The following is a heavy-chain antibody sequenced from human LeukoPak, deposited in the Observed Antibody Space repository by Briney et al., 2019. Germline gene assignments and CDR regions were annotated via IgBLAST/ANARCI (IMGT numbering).Heavy chain of an antibody. V-gene: IGHV4-59*12. J-gene: IGHJ3*02. Sequence: GSLRLSCAASGFTFNYFSMNWVRQAPGKGLEWIGYIYYSGSTNYNPSLKSRVTISVDTSKNQFSLKLSSVTAADTAVYYCARVRRVDDAFDIWGQGTMVTISS. CDR2: IYYSGST. CDR1: GFTFNYFS. CDR3: ARVRRVDDAFDI. D-gene: IGHD2-15*01.